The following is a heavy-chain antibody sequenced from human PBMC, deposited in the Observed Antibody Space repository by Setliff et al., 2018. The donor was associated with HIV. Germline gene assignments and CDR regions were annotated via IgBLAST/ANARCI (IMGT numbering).Heavy chain of an antibody. J-gene: IGHJ4*02. Sequence: GESLKISCAASGFKFSSSALHWVRQVPGKGLEWVAVLSYEGTNKYYADSVGGRFTISRDISRSTLYLEMTSLRPEDTALYFCARAGTDYYYYFINWGQGTLVTVSS. CDR1: GFKFSSSA. D-gene: IGHD3-9*01. V-gene: IGHV3-30*04. CDR2: LSYEGTNK. CDR3: ARAGTDYYYYFIN.